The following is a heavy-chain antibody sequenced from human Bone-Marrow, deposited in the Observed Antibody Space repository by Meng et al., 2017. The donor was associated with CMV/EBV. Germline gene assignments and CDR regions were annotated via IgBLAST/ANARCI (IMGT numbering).Heavy chain of an antibody. D-gene: IGHD2-15*01. Sequence: GGSLRLSCEVSGFTFRSYFMSWVRQAPGKGLEWVAVISESGASKYYADSVKGRFFISRDNASDTLYLQMKNLRADVTAAYYCAKDETVGATAPFDYWGQGTLVTVSS. CDR2: ISESGASK. CDR3: AKDETVGATAPFDY. CDR1: GFTFRSYF. J-gene: IGHJ4*02. V-gene: IGHV3-23*01.